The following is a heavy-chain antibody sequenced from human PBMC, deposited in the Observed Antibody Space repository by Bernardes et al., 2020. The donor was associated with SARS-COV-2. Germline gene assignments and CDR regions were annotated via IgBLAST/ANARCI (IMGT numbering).Heavy chain of an antibody. J-gene: IGHJ4*02. CDR1: GGSFSDYY. CDR2: INHSGST. CDR3: AKDLGGSYADY. V-gene: IGHV4-34*01. Sequence: ETLSLTCAVYGGSFSDYYWSWIRQPPGKGLEWIGEINHSGSTNYNPSLKSRVTISLDTSRNQFSLKLNSVTAADTAIYYCAKDLGGSYADYWGQGTLVTVSS. D-gene: IGHD1-26*01.